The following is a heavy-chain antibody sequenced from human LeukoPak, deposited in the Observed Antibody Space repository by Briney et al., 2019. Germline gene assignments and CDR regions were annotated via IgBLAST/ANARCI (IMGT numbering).Heavy chain of an antibody. J-gene: IGHJ4*02. V-gene: IGHV1-2*02. CDR2: INPNSGRT. CDR1: AYTFTGYY. Sequence: PSVKLSCKAYAYTFTGYYMHWVRQAPGQGLEWMGWINPNSGRTNYAQKFQGRVTMTRDTSISTAYMELSRLRSDDTAMYYCVRILTTVTTMDYWGQGTLVTASS. D-gene: IGHD4-17*01. CDR3: VRILTTVTTMDY.